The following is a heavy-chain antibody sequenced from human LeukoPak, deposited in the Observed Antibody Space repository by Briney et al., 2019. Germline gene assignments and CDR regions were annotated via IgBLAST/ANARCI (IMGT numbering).Heavy chain of an antibody. V-gene: IGHV3-21*01. J-gene: IGHJ5*02. CDR2: ISSTSSLI. Sequence: GGSLRLSCAASGFTFSSFNMNWVRQAPGKGLEGVSSISSTSSLIWYADSLKGRFTISRDNAKNSLYLQMDSLRAEDTAVYYCARGGGSGRGNWFDPWGQGSLVIVSS. CDR3: ARGGGSGRGNWFDP. D-gene: IGHD3-10*01. CDR1: GFTFSSFN.